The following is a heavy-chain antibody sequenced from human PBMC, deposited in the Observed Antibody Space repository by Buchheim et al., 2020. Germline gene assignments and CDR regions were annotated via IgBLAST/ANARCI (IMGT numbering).Heavy chain of an antibody. CDR2: INHSGST. CDR1: GGSFSGYY. V-gene: IGHV4-34*01. CDR3: ARGGRYCSSTSCYRTYNWFDP. J-gene: IGHJ5*02. Sequence: QVQLQQWGAGLLKPSETLSLTCAVYGGSFSGYYWSWIRQPPGKGLEWIGEINHSGSTNYNPSLKSRVTISVDTSKKQCSLKLSSVTAADTAVYYCARGGRYCSSTSCYRTYNWFDPWGQGTL. D-gene: IGHD2-2*01.